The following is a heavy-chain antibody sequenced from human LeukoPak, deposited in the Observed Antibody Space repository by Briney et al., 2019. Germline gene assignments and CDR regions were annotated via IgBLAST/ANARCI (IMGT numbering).Heavy chain of an antibody. CDR3: ARVNYYYDSSGRDYYFDY. CDR1: GGFISSYY. Sequence: IPSETLSLTCTVSGGFISSYYWSWIRQPPGKGLEWIGYIYYSGSTNYNPSLKSRVTISVDTSKNQFSLKLSSVTAADTAVYYCARVNYYYDSSGRDYYFDYWGQGTLVTVSS. J-gene: IGHJ4*02. D-gene: IGHD3-22*01. CDR2: IYYSGST. V-gene: IGHV4-59*01.